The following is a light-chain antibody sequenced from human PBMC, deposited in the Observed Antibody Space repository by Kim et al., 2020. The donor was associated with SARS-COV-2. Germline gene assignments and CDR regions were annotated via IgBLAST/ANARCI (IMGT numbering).Light chain of an antibody. V-gene: IGKV3-20*01. CDR3: QQYGTSPPLYT. J-gene: IGKJ2*01. Sequence: EIVLTQSPGTPSLFPGERATLSCRASQSVSSSYLAWYQQKPGQAPRLLIYGASSRATGIPDRFSGSGSGTDFTLTISRLEPEDFAVYYCQQYGTSPPLYTFGQGTELEI. CDR2: GAS. CDR1: QSVSSSY.